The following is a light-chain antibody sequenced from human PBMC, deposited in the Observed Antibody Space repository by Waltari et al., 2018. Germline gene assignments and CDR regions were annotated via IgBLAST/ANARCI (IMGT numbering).Light chain of an antibody. J-gene: IGLJ3*02. V-gene: IGLV2-11*01. CDR3: CSYAGSYTWV. CDR2: DVS. CDR1: SSDVVGYNY. Sequence: QSALTQPRSVSGSPGQSVTISCTGTSSDVVGYNYVSSYQQPPGKAPKLMIYDVSKRPSGFPDRFSGSKSGNTASLTISGLQAEDDADYYCCSYAGSYTWVFGGGTKLTVL.